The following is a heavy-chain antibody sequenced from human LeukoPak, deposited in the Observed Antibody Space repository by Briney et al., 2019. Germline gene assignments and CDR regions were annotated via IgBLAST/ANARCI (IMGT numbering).Heavy chain of an antibody. V-gene: IGHV3-23*01. J-gene: IGHJ4*02. CDR2: ISGSGGST. Sequence: GGSLRLSCAASGFTVSSNYMSWVRQAPGKGLEWVSAISGSGGSTYYADSVKGRFTISRDNSKNTLYLQMNSLRAEDTAVYYCAKDGTVTFDYWGQGTLVTVSS. CDR3: AKDGTVTFDY. D-gene: IGHD1-26*01. CDR1: GFTVSSNY.